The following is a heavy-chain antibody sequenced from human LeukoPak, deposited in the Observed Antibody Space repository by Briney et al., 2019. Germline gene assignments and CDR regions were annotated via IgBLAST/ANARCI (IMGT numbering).Heavy chain of an antibody. CDR2: IYHSGST. D-gene: IGHD2-2*01. J-gene: IGHJ6*03. CDR3: ASSSTRLTYYYYYMDV. CDR1: GYSISSGYY. Sequence: SETPSLTCTVSGYSISSGYYWGWIRQPPGKGLEWIGSIYHSGSTYYNPSLKSRVTISVDTSKNQFSLKLSSVTAADTAVYYCASSSTRLTYYYYYMDVWGKGTTVTVSS. V-gene: IGHV4-38-2*02.